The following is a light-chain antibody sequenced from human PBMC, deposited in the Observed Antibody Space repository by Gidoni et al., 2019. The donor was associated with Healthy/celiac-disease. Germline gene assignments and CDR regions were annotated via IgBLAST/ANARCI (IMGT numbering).Light chain of an antibody. CDR2: DAY. V-gene: IGKV1-5*01. Sequence: DIQMTQSPSTLSASVGDRVTITCRASQRISSWLAWYQQKPGKAPKLLIYDAYSLESGVPSRFSGSGSGTEFTLTINSLQPDDFATYYCQQYNSYPGTFGQGTKVEIK. J-gene: IGKJ1*01. CDR1: QRISSW. CDR3: QQYNSYPGT.